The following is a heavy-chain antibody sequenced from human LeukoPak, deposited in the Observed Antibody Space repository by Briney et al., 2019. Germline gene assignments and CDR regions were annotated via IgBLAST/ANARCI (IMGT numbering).Heavy chain of an antibody. CDR1: GFTFRDFS. Sequence: GGSLRLSCAASGFTFRDFSMHWVRQAPGKGLEWGSLVSGDGGVTHYADSVKGRFTISRDNSKNSLYLQMSSLRVEDTAFYYCAKGNNSLSFNFDYWGQGTLVTVSS. V-gene: IGHV3-43*02. CDR3: AKGNNSLSFNFDY. D-gene: IGHD2/OR15-2a*01. CDR2: VSGDGGVT. J-gene: IGHJ4*02.